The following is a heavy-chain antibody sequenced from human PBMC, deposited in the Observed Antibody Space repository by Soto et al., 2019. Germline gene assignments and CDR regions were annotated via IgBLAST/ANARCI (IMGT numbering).Heavy chain of an antibody. CDR3: ARLAKPDDAFDI. CDR2: IYYSGST. J-gene: IGHJ3*02. CDR1: GGSIRSYY. V-gene: IGHV4-59*08. Sequence: QVQLQESGPGLVKPSETLSLTCTVSGGSIRSYYWSWIRQPPGKGLEWIGYIYYSGSTNYNPSLKSRVTISVDTSKNQFSLKLSSVTAADTAVYYCARLAKPDDAFDIWGQGTMVTVSS. D-gene: IGHD2-2*01.